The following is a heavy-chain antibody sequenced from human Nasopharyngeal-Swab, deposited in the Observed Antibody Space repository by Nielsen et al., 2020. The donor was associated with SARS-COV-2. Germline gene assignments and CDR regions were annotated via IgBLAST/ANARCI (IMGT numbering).Heavy chain of an antibody. CDR2: ISSSNNYI. D-gene: IGHD1-1*01. V-gene: IGHV3-21*01. J-gene: IGHJ6*02. CDR3: ARLGTESYHYYSLDV. CDR1: GFTFSLYS. Sequence: GESLKISCAASGFTFSLYSMNWVRQAPGTGLEWVSSISSSNNYIYYGDSVKGRFTISRDNTKKSLYLQMNSLRAEDTAVYYCARLGTESYHYYSLDVWGQGTTVTVSS.